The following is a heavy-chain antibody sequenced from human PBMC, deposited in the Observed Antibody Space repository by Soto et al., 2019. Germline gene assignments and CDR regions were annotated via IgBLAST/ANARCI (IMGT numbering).Heavy chain of an antibody. CDR2: ISYDGSNK. J-gene: IGHJ4*01. Sequence: GGSLRLSCAASGFTFSSYAMHWVRQAPGKGLEWVAVISYDGSNKYYADSVKGRFTISRDNSKNTLYLQMNSLRAEDTGIYYCTTDSYSSIIVVRFDYWGHGTLVTAPQ. D-gene: IGHD3-22*01. CDR1: GFTFSSYA. V-gene: IGHV3-30-3*01. CDR3: TTDSYSSIIVVRFDY.